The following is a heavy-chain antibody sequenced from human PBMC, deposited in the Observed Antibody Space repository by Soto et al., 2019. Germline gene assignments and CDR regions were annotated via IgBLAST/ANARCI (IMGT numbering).Heavy chain of an antibody. J-gene: IGHJ6*02. CDR2: IYYSGST. CDR3: VRESGFDYSTSWYSGYYYAMDV. D-gene: IGHD6-13*01. V-gene: IGHV4-61*01. Sequence: SETLSLTCTVSGGSVTRANYFWSWIRQPPGEGLEWIGYIYYSGSTKYNPSLKSRITISLDTSGNQFSLKMNSVTAADTAVYYCVRESGFDYSTSWYSGYYYAMDVWGQGATVTVSS. CDR1: GGSVTRANYF.